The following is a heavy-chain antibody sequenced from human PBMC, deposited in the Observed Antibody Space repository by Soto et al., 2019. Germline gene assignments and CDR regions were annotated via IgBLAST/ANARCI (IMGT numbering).Heavy chain of an antibody. J-gene: IGHJ6*02. Sequence: PGGSLRLSCAASGFTFSGYYMHWVRQAPGKGLEWVAVISYDGSTEYYADSVKGRFTISRDNSVNRLFLQMNSLRPEDTAVYYCTKDDGYNDSTYYHYFGMDVWGQGTTVTVSS. D-gene: IGHD5-12*01. CDR3: TKDDGYNDSTYYHYFGMDV. CDR2: ISYDGSTE. V-gene: IGHV3-30*18. CDR1: GFTFSGYY.